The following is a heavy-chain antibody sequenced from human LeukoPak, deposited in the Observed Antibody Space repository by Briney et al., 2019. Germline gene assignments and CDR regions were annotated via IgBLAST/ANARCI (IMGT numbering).Heavy chain of an antibody. D-gene: IGHD3-3*01. V-gene: IGHV4-61*02. CDR2: IYTSGST. Sequence: SQTLSLTCTVSGGSISSGSYYWNWIRQPAGKGLEWIGRIYTSGSTNYNPSLKSRVTISVDTSKNQFSLKLSSVTAADTAVYYCASHSTIFGGIITTEFDYWGQGTLVTVSS. CDR1: GGSISSGSYY. J-gene: IGHJ4*02. CDR3: ASHSTIFGGIITTEFDY.